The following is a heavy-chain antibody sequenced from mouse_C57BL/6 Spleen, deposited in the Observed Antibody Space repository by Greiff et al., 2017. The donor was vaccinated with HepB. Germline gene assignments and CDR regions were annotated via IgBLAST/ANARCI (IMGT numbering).Heavy chain of an antibody. V-gene: IGHV1-52*01. CDR3: ARSATVVATRFYAMDY. J-gene: IGHJ4*01. Sequence: VQLQQSGAELVRPGSSVKLSCKASGYTFTSYWMHWVKQRPIQGLEWIGNIDPSDSETHYNQKFKDKATLTVAKSSSTAYMQLSSLTSEDSAVYYCARSATVVATRFYAMDYWGQGTSVTVSS. CDR2: IDPSDSET. D-gene: IGHD1-1*01. CDR1: GYTFTSYW.